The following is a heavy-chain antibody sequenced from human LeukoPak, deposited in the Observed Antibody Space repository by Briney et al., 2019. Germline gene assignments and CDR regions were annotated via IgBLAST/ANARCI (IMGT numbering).Heavy chain of an antibody. Sequence: SETLSLTCTVSGYSISSGYYWGWIRQPPGKGLEWIGSIYHSGSTYYNPSLKSRVTISVDTSKNQFSLKLSSVTGADTAVYYCASLYGDYASWFDPWGQGTLVTVSS. J-gene: IGHJ5*02. CDR3: ASLYGDYASWFDP. D-gene: IGHD4-17*01. V-gene: IGHV4-38-2*02. CDR2: IYHSGST. CDR1: GYSISSGYY.